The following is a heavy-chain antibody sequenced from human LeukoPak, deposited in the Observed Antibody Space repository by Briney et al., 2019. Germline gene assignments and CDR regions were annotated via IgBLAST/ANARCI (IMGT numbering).Heavy chain of an antibody. J-gene: IGHJ3*01. CDR3: ARVRGGSGRSYAADAFDL. Sequence: GGSLRLSCAASGFTFSSYGMNWVRQAPGKGLEWVSYISSSSSSIYYADSVKGRFTISRDNAKNTVYLQMNSLRAEDTAVFYCARVRGGSGRSYAADAFDLWGEGTMVTVSS. CDR1: GFTFSSYG. V-gene: IGHV3-48*01. CDR2: ISSSSSSI. D-gene: IGHD1-26*01.